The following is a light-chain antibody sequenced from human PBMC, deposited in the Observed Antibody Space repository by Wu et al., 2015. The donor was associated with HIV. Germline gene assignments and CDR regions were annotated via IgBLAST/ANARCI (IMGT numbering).Light chain of an antibody. CDR3: QQFNSYPLT. CDR2: DAS. CDR1: QGIRNS. V-gene: IGKV1-13*02. Sequence: IQMTQSPSSLAASVGDRVTITCRASQGIRNSLAWYQQKPGKAPNLLISDASSLEGGVPPRFSGSGAGTDFTLTITSLQPEDFATYYCQQFNSYPLTFGGGTKVDIK. J-gene: IGKJ4*01.